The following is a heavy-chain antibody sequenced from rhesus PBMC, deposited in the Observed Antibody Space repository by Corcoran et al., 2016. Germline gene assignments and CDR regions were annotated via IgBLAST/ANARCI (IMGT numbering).Heavy chain of an antibody. J-gene: IGHJ4*01. Sequence: QLQLQESGPGLVKPSETLSVTCAVSGGSISSSYWSWIRQAPGKGLEWIGYIYGSGSSTHYNPSLKSRVTLSVDTSKNQLSLKLSSVTTADTAVYYCARGRYYSGSYFDYWGQGVLVTVSS. CDR1: GGSISSSY. V-gene: IGHV4-169*01. CDR3: ARGRYYSGSYFDY. D-gene: IGHD3-16*01. CDR2: IYGSGSST.